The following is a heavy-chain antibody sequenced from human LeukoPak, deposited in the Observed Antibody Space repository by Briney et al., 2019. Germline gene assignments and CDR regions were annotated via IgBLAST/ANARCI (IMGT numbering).Heavy chain of an antibody. CDR3: ARDRVAAAGNSYYGMDV. D-gene: IGHD6-13*01. Sequence: GGSLRLSCAASGFTFTTYSMSWVRQAPGKGLEWISFISSSGTITYYADSLKGRFTISRDNAKNSLFLQMNSLTAEDTAVYYCARDRVAAAGNSYYGMDVWGQGTTVTVSS. CDR2: ISSSGTIT. J-gene: IGHJ6*02. CDR1: GFTFTTYS. V-gene: IGHV3-48*04.